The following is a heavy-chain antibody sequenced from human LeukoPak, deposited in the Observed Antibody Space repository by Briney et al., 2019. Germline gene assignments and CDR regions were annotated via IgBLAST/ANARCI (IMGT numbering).Heavy chain of an antibody. CDR1: GFTFSSYS. CDR3: ARDRGYGGYEEARY. J-gene: IGHJ4*02. V-gene: IGHV3-21*01. Sequence: GGSLRLSCAASGFTFSSYSMNWVRQAPGKGLEWVSSISSSSSYIYYADSVKGRFTISRDNAKNSLYLQMNSLRAEDTAVYYRARDRGYGGYEEARYWGQGTLVTVSS. D-gene: IGHD5-12*01. CDR2: ISSSSSYI.